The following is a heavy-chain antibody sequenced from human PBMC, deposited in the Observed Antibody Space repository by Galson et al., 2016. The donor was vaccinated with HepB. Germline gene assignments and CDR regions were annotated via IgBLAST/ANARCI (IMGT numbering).Heavy chain of an antibody. V-gene: IGHV4-59*11. J-gene: IGHJ3*02. Sequence: ETLSLTCTVSGGSMTTQDWGWIRQPPGKGLEWIGLTYNGGNTKYTPSLESRVTISVDTSKNQVSLKLKSVTAADTAVYYCARELGRGGGLDIWGQGTMVTVSS. D-gene: IGHD1-26*01. CDR1: GGSMTTQD. CDR2: TYNGGNT. CDR3: ARELGRGGGLDI.